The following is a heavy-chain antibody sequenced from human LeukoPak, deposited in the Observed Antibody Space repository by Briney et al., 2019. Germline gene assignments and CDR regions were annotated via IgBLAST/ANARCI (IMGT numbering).Heavy chain of an antibody. V-gene: IGHV1-3*01. CDR1: GYTFTTYA. CDR2: INGGDGDT. D-gene: IGHD4-17*01. J-gene: IGHJ3*02. CDR3: ARSSPTVDYAFDI. Sequence: GASVKVSCKASGYTFTTYAIHWVRQAPGQRLEWMGWINGGDGDTRYSQKFQDRVTITRDTSASTADMELSSLRSEDTAVYYCARSSPTVDYAFDIWGQGTMVTVSS.